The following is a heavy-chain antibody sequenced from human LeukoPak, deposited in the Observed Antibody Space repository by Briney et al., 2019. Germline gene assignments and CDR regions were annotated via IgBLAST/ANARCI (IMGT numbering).Heavy chain of an antibody. D-gene: IGHD3-22*01. Sequence: SETLSLTCAVSGYSISSGYYWGWIRQPPGKGLEWIGSIYHSGSTYYNPSLKSRVTISVDTSKNQFSLKLSSVTAADTAVYYCARAPGYYDSSGYYVGYWGQGALVTVSS. V-gene: IGHV4-38-2*01. CDR1: GYSISSGYY. CDR2: IYHSGST. J-gene: IGHJ4*02. CDR3: ARAPGYYDSSGYYVGY.